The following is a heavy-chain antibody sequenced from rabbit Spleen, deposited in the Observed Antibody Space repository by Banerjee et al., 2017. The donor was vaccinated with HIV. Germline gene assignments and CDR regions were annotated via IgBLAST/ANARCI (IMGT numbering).Heavy chain of an antibody. Sequence: QEQLKESGGGLVQPGESLKLSCKASGIDFSSYAMIWVRQAPGKGLEWIAYIYVGSSDTTWYASWAKGRFTISKTSSTTVTLQMTSLTAADTATYFCARSYTGGSGPLYYFNLWGPGTLVTVS. CDR2: IYVGSSDTT. CDR3: ARSYTGGSGPLYYFNL. J-gene: IGHJ4*01. D-gene: IGHD1-1*01. CDR1: GIDFSSYA. V-gene: IGHV1S45*01.